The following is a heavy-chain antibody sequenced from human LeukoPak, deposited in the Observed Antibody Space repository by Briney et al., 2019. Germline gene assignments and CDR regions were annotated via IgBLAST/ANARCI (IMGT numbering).Heavy chain of an antibody. V-gene: IGHV4-59*01. D-gene: IGHD4-11*01. J-gene: IGHJ6*03. Sequence: KPSETLSLTCTVSGGSISSYYWSWIRQPPGKGLKWIGYIYYSGSTSYSPSLRSRVTISVDTSKNQFSLKLSSVTAADTAVYYCASYSAYYYMDVWGKGTTVTISS. CDR1: GGSISSYY. CDR3: ASYSAYYYMDV. CDR2: IYYSGST.